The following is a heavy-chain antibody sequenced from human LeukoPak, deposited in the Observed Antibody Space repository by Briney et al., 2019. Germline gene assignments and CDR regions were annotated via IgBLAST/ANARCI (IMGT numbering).Heavy chain of an antibody. CDR3: ARTRYYYNSRSYGAPYYFDY. CDR2: IYTSGST. Sequence: NPSKTLSLTCTVSGGSISSYYWSWIRQPAGKGLEWIGRIYTSGSTNYNPSLKSRVTMSVDTSKNQFSLKLSSVTAADTAVYYCARTRYYYNSRSYGAPYYFDYWGQGTLVTVSS. D-gene: IGHD3-10*01. V-gene: IGHV4-4*07. J-gene: IGHJ4*02. CDR1: GGSISSYY.